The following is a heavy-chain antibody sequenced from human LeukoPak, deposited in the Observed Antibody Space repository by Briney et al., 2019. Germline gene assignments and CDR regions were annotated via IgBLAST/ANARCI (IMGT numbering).Heavy chain of an antibody. D-gene: IGHD6-13*01. CDR1: GGSFSGYY. CDR3: AIQQPGISAPGTIYAFDI. V-gene: IGHV4-34*01. CDR2: INHSGTT. Sequence: PSETLSLTCAVYGGSFSGYYWSWIRQPPGKGLEWIGEINHSGTTNYNPSLKSRVSISLDTSKNQFSLKLTSVTAADTAVYYCAIQQPGISAPGTIYAFDIWGQGAMVTVSS. J-gene: IGHJ3*02.